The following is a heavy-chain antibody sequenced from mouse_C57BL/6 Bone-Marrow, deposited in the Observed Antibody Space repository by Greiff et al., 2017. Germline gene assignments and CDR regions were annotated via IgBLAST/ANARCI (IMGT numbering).Heavy chain of an antibody. J-gene: IGHJ3*01. CDR3: ARCTGRGFAY. D-gene: IGHD4-1*01. Sequence: QVQLKESGAELMKPGASVKLSCKATGYTFTGYWIEWVKQRPGHGLEWIGEVLPGSGSTYYNEKFKGKATFTADTSSNTAYMQLSSLTTEDSAIYYCARCTGRGFAYWGQGTLVTVSA. CDR2: VLPGSGST. CDR1: GYTFTGYW. V-gene: IGHV1-9*01.